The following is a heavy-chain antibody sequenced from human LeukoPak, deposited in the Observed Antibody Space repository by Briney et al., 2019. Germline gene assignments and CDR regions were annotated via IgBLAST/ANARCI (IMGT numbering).Heavy chain of an antibody. CDR2: INHSGST. J-gene: IGHJ4*02. Sequence: PSETLSLTCTVSGGSISSSSYYWGWIRQPPGKGLEWIGEINHSGSTNYNPSLKSRVTISVDTSKNQFSLKLSSVTAADTAVYYCARGLTGTRDLGVWGQGTLVTVSS. V-gene: IGHV4-39*07. D-gene: IGHD1-7*01. CDR1: GGSISSSSYY. CDR3: ARGLTGTRDLGV.